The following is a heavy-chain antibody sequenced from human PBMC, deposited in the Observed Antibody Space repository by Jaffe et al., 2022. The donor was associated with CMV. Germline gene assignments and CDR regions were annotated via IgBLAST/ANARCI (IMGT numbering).Heavy chain of an antibody. V-gene: IGHV3-23*01. CDR3: VKDLRPDGVYDVDY. D-gene: IGHD5-12*01. J-gene: IGHJ4*02. CDR1: GFTFSTYA. Sequence: EVLLLESGGGLVQSGGSLRLSCAASGFTFSTYAMNWVRQVSGKGLEWVAGIYGNSARTYYADSVRGRFTISRDNSKNMVFLQMNSLRAEDTAIYYCVKDLRPDGVYDVDYWGQGTLVTVSS. CDR2: IYGNSART.